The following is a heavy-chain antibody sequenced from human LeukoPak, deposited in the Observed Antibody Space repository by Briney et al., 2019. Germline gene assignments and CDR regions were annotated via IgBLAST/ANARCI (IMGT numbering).Heavy chain of an antibody. CDR3: ATDGHGVTASPYYFDY. D-gene: IGHD2-21*02. Sequence: ASVKVSCKVSGYTLTELSMHWVRQAPGKGLEWMGGFDPEDGETIYAQKFQGRVTMTEDTSTDTAYMELSSLRSKDTAAYYCATDGHGVTASPYYFDYWGQGTLVTVSS. CDR2: FDPEDGET. V-gene: IGHV1-24*01. CDR1: GYTLTELS. J-gene: IGHJ4*02.